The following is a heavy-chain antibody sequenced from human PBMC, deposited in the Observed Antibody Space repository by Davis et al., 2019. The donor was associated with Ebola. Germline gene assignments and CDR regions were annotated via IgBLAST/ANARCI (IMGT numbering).Heavy chain of an antibody. Sequence: GESLKISCAVSGFIVRSNYMSWVRQAPGKGLHWVSLIYTGGSTYYADSVKGRFTMSRDTSKNTVYLQMNNLRAEDTAVYYCARGDYSDSSGYFIDAFNIWGQGTMVTVSS. D-gene: IGHD3-22*01. CDR1: GFIVRSNY. J-gene: IGHJ3*02. CDR2: IYTGGST. CDR3: ARGDYSDSSGYFIDAFNI. V-gene: IGHV3-53*01.